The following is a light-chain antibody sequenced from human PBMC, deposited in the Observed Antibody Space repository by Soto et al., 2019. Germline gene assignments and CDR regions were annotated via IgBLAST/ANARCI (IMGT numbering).Light chain of an antibody. CDR3: SSYAGSNILV. CDR2: EVS. Sequence: QSALTQPPSASGSPGQSVTISCTGTSSDVGGYNYVSWYQQHPGKAPKLMIYEVSKRPSGVPDRFSGSKSGNTASLTVSGLQAEDGADYYCSSYAGSNILVFGGGTKVTVL. CDR1: SSDVGGYNY. J-gene: IGLJ2*01. V-gene: IGLV2-8*01.